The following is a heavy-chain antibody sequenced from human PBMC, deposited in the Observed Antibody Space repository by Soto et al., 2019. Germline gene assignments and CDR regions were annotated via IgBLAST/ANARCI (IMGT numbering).Heavy chain of an antibody. CDR3: ARGFDILTFGYCLDY. J-gene: IGHJ4*02. CDR2: MYFSGFYSGST. Sequence: SETLSLTCTVSGGSMSGSSYYWGWIRQPPGKGLEWIANMYFSGFYSGSTSYNPSLKSRVTISVDTSKNQFSLQVSSVTAADTAVYYCARGFDILTFGYCLDYWGQGTLVTVSS. V-gene: IGHV4-39*01. D-gene: IGHD3-9*01. CDR1: GGSMSGSSYY.